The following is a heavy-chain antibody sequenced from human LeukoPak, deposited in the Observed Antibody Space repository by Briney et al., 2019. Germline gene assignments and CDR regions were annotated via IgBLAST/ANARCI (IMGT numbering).Heavy chain of an antibody. CDR2: ISPYNGDT. D-gene: IGHD1-26*01. V-gene: IGHV1-18*01. Sequence: GASVKVSCTASGYHFSSYRVNWLRQAPGQGPEWMGWISPYNGDTNYAQNLQDRATMTTDTSTSTDYMELRSLKSDDSAVYYCAIGRAAGLFDHWGQGTLVTVAS. CDR1: GYHFSSYR. CDR3: AIGRAAGLFDH. J-gene: IGHJ4*01.